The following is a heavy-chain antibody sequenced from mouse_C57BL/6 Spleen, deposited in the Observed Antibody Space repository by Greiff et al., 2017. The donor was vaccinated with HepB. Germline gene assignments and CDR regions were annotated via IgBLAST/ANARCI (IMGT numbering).Heavy chain of an antibody. D-gene: IGHD1-1*01. CDR3: ARSGDHYYGSSWYFDV. Sequence: QVQLQQSGPELVKPGASVKISCKASGYAFSSSWMNWVKQRPGKGLEWIGRIYPGDGDTNYNGKFKGKATLTADKSSSTAYMQLSSLTSEDSAVYFCARSGDHYYGSSWYFDVWGTGTTVTVSS. CDR2: IYPGDGDT. CDR1: GYAFSSSW. V-gene: IGHV1-82*01. J-gene: IGHJ1*03.